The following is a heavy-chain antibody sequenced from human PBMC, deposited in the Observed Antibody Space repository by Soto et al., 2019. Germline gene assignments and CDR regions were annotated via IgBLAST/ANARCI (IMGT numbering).Heavy chain of an antibody. V-gene: IGHV3-21*01. CDR2: ISSSSSYI. Sequence: GGSLRLSCAASGFTFSSYSMNWVRQAPGKGLEWVSSISSSSSYIYYADSVKGRFTISRDNAKNSLYLQMNSLRAEDTAVYYCARDGGPIHDYYYMDVWGKGTTVTVSS. CDR3: ARDGGPIHDYYYMDV. CDR1: GFTFSSYS. J-gene: IGHJ6*03. D-gene: IGHD3-16*01.